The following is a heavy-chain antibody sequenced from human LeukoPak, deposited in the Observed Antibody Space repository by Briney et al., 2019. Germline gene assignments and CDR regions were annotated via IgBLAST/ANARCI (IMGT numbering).Heavy chain of an antibody. V-gene: IGHV1-18*01. Sequence: GASVKVSCTASGYTFTSYGISWVRQAPGQGLEWMGWISAYNGNTNYAQKLQGRVTMTTDTSTSTAYMELRSLRSDDTAVYYCARGVCTNGICYGPYYYGMDVWGQGTTVTVSS. CDR3: ARGVCTNGICYGPYYYGMDV. CDR1: GYTFTSYG. J-gene: IGHJ6*02. D-gene: IGHD2-8*01. CDR2: ISAYNGNT.